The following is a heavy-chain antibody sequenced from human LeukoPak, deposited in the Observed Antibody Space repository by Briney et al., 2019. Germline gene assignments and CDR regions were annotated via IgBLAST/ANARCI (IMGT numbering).Heavy chain of an antibody. D-gene: IGHD6-13*01. J-gene: IGHJ4*02. Sequence: GGSLRLSCAASGFTFSSYWMHWVRQAPGKGLVWVSRINSDGSSTSYADSVKGRFTISRDNAKNTLYLQMNSLRAEDTAVYYCASPHSSSWYPQFDYWGQGTLVTVSS. CDR2: INSDGSST. CDR3: ASPHSSSWYPQFDY. V-gene: IGHV3-74*01. CDR1: GFTFSSYW.